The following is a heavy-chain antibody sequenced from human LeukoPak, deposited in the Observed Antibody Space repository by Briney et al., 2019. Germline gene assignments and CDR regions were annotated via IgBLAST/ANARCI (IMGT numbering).Heavy chain of an antibody. V-gene: IGHV1-69*04. J-gene: IGHJ5*02. CDR3: ARGEYDFWSGELLQKYNWFDP. CDR1: GGTFSSYA. Sequence: SVKVSCKASGGTFSSYAISWVRQAPGQGLEWMGRIIPILGIANYAQKFQGRVTITADKSTSTAYMELSSLRSEDTAVYYCARGEYDFWSGELLQKYNWFDPWGQGTLVTVSS. D-gene: IGHD3-3*01. CDR2: IIPILGIA.